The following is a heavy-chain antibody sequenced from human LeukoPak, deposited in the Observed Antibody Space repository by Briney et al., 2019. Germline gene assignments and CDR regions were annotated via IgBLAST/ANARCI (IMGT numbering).Heavy chain of an antibody. V-gene: IGHV3-23*01. J-gene: IGHJ4*02. CDR1: GFTFSTFG. D-gene: IGHD5-24*01. Sequence: GGSLSLSCAASGFTFSTFGMSWVRQAPGKGLEWVSGIRGRDGTTHYADSVKGRFTISRDSSKNTLYVQMNSLRAKDTAVYYCAKAGDDYYQRLDYSGQGTLVTVSS. CDR2: IRGRDGTT. CDR3: AKAGDDYYQRLDY.